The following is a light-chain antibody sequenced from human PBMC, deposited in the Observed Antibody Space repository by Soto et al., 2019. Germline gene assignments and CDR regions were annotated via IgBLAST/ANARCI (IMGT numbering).Light chain of an antibody. CDR3: SSYRTGGPFV. V-gene: IGLV2-14*01. CDR2: EVS. J-gene: IGLJ1*01. Sequence: QSALTQPASVSGSPGQSIAISCTGTSSDVGGYNYVSWYQQLPGKAPKLLISEVSNRHTGVSHRFSGSKSGNTASLSISGLQAEHEADYYCSSYRTGGPFVFGTGTKLTVL. CDR1: SSDVGGYNY.